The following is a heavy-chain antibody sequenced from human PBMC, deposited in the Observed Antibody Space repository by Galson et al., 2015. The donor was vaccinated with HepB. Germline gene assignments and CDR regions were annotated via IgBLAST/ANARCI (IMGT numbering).Heavy chain of an antibody. D-gene: IGHD3-10*01. Sequence: SVKVSCKASGYTFISYGVSWVRQAPGQGLEWVGWISADNGKTKSAQNVQGRITMTADTSTSTVYMELSSLTSEDTAVYYCATNAGRRGIFFEYWGQGTLVTVSS. V-gene: IGHV1-18*04. CDR2: ISADNGKT. J-gene: IGHJ4*02. CDR1: GYTFISYG. CDR3: ATNAGRRGIFFEY.